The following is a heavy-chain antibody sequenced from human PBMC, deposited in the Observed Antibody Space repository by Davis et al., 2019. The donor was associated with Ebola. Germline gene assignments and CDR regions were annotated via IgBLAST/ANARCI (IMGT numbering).Heavy chain of an antibody. J-gene: IGHJ4*02. CDR1: GFTFSPYG. V-gene: IGHV3-33*01. Sequence: PGGSLRLSCAASGFTFSPYGMHWVRQAPGKGLEWVAVIWNDGNHKYYADSVEGRFTISRDNSGNMVYLQMNTLRVEDTAMYYCARDRTNYVDYWGQGTLVTVSS. CDR2: IWNDGNHK. CDR3: ARDRTNYVDY. D-gene: IGHD2-8*01.